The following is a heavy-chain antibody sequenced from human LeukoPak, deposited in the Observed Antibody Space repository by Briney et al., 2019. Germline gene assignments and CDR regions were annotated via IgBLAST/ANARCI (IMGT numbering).Heavy chain of an antibody. CDR3: ASWPGAWYGEDY. CDR1: GFTVSSHY. CDR2: IFGGGGT. V-gene: IGHV3-53*01. Sequence: GGSLRLSCAASGFTVSSHYMAWVRQPPGKGLEWVSIIFGGGGTYYAGSVRGRFTISRDNSQNMLFLQMNSLRTEDTAVYYCASWPGAWYGEDYWDQGTRVTVSS. D-gene: IGHD3-10*01. J-gene: IGHJ4*02.